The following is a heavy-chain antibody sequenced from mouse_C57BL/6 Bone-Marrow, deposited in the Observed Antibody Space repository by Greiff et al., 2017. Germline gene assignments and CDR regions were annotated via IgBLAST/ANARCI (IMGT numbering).Heavy chain of an antibody. D-gene: IGHD4-1*01. CDR3: ARQNWEDWYFDV. V-gene: IGHV5-2*01. Sequence: DVKLQESGGGLVQPGESLKLSCESNEYEFPSHDMSWVRKTPEKRLELVAAINSDGGSTYYPDTMERRFIISRDNTKKTLYLQMSSLRSEDTALYYCARQNWEDWYFDVWGTGTTVTVSS. J-gene: IGHJ1*03. CDR2: INSDGGST. CDR1: EYEFPSHD.